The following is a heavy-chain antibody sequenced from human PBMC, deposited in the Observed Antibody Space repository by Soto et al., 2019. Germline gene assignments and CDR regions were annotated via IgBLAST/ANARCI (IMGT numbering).Heavy chain of an antibody. Sequence: ASVKVSCKASGYTFTSYGISWVRQAPGQGLEWMGWISAYNGNTDYAQKLQGRVTMTTDTSTSTAYMELRSLRSDDTAVYYCARDGIAVAGHYYYYGMDVWGQGTTVTVSS. CDR3: ARDGIAVAGHYYYYGMDV. CDR1: GYTFTSYG. CDR2: ISAYNGNT. D-gene: IGHD6-19*01. J-gene: IGHJ6*02. V-gene: IGHV1-18*01.